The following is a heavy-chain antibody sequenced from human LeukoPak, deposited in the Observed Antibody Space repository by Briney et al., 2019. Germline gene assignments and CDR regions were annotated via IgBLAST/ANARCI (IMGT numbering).Heavy chain of an antibody. CDR2: INPNSGGT. Sequence: ASLKVSCKASGYTFTHYCIHWVRQAPGQGLEWMGWINPNSGGTNYAQKFQGRVTMTRGTSISTAYMELSSLRSDDTAVYYCARALPMFRGLTSWDYWGQGTLVIVSS. CDR1: GYTFTHYC. J-gene: IGHJ4*02. D-gene: IGHD3-10*01. V-gene: IGHV1-2*02. CDR3: ARALPMFRGLTSWDY.